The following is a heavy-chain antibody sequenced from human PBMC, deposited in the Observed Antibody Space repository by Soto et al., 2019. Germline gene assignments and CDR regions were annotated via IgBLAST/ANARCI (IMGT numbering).Heavy chain of an antibody. D-gene: IGHD6-13*01. CDR2: IIPIFGTA. Sequence: QVQLVQSGAEVKKPGSSVKVSCKASGGTFSSYAISWVRQAPGQGLEWMGGIIPIFGTANYAQKFQGRVTITADESTSTAYMELSSLRSEDTAVYYCAREDSRAEDVSDNWFDPWGQGTLVTVSS. V-gene: IGHV1-69*01. CDR3: AREDSRAEDVSDNWFDP. J-gene: IGHJ5*02. CDR1: GGTFSSYA.